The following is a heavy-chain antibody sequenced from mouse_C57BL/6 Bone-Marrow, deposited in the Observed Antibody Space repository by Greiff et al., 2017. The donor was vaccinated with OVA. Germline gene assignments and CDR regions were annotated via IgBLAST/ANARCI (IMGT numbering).Heavy chain of an antibody. CDR3: LRYFDY. CDR2: IYPGDGDT. J-gene: IGHJ2*01. V-gene: IGHV1-82*01. CDR1: GYAFSSSW. Sequence: QVQLQQSGPELVKPGASVKISCKASGYAFSSSWMNWVKQRPGKRLEWIGRIYPGDGDTNYNGKFKGKATLTADKSSSTAYMQLSSLTSEDSAVYFCLRYFDYWGQGTTLTVSS.